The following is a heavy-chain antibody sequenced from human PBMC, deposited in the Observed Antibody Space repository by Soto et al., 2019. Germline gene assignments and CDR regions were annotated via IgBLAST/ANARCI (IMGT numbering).Heavy chain of an antibody. CDR3: AKNQPRARGPPYYGMDV. V-gene: IGHV1-18*01. CDR2: FNPKNGNT. Sequence: GASVKVSCKASGYTFTNYGINWLRQARGQGIEWMGWFNPKNGNTNYAQTFEGRLTLTTDTSTSTAFMELSNLRSDDTAFYYCAKNQPRARGPPYYGMDVWGQGTTVTVSS. J-gene: IGHJ6*02. D-gene: IGHD3-10*01. CDR1: GYTFTNYG.